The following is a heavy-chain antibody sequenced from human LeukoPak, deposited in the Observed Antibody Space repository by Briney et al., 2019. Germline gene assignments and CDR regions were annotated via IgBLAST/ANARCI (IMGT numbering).Heavy chain of an antibody. V-gene: IGHV3-53*01. CDR2: IYSGGST. Sequence: GGSLRLSCAASGFTVSSNYMSWVRQAPGKGLEWVSVIYSGGSTYYADSVKGRFTISRDNSKNTLYLQMNSLRAGDTAVYYCARSPPMAAVDYWGQGTLVTVSS. J-gene: IGHJ4*02. CDR3: ARSPPMAAVDY. D-gene: IGHD3-10*01. CDR1: GFTVSSNY.